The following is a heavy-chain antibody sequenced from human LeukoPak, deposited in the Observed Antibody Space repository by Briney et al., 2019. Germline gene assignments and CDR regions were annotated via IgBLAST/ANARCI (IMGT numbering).Heavy chain of an antibody. J-gene: IGHJ3*02. CDR3: ARDVVVTSSPDAFDI. D-gene: IGHD2-21*02. CDR1: GDSVTSGGYF. Sequence: PSQTLSLTCTVSGDSVTSGGYFWTWIRHHPGKGLEWIGYISNSGTTSYNPSLKSRVSISVDTSNDQFSLSLSSVTAADTAVYYCARDVVVTSSPDAFDIWGQGTMVAVSS. V-gene: IGHV4-31*03. CDR2: ISNSGTT.